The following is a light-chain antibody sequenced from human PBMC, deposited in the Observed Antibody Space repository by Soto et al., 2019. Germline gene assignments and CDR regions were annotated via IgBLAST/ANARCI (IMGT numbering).Light chain of an antibody. CDR1: QSVSSN. J-gene: IGKJ5*01. CDR3: QQYNNWPPIT. CDR2: GGS. V-gene: IGKV3D-15*01. Sequence: DIVLTQSPCTLSFSPWERSTLSCMASQSVSSNHLAWYQQKPGQAPRLLIYGGSSRATGIPDRFSGSGSGTEFTLTISSLQSEDVAVYYCQQYNNWPPITFGQGTRLEIK.